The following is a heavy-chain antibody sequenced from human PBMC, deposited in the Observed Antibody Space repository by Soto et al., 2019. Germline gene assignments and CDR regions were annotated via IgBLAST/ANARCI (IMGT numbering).Heavy chain of an antibody. CDR1: GGSISSGGYS. V-gene: IGHV4-30-2*01. CDR2: IYHSGST. CDR3: ARGRMDFDY. D-gene: IGHD2-8*01. Sequence: TLSLTCAVSGGSISSGGYSWSWIRQPPGKGLEWIGYIYHSGSTYYNPSLKSRVTISVDRSKNQFSLKLSSATAADTAVYYCARGRMDFDYWGQGTLVTVSS. J-gene: IGHJ4*02.